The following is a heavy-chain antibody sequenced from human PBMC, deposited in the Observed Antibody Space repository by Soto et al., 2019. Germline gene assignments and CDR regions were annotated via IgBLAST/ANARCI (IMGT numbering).Heavy chain of an antibody. CDR3: ARSYTEGYPGY. V-gene: IGHV1-18*01. CDR2: INVHNGNT. CDR1: GYPFTSYG. D-gene: IGHD3-16*02. Sequence: ASVKVSCKASGYPFTSYGLSWVRRAPGQGLEWMGWINVHNGNTKYPQKIQGRVTMTTDTSTNTAYMELRSLESGDTAVYYCARSYTEGYPGYWGQGTLVTVSS. J-gene: IGHJ4*02.